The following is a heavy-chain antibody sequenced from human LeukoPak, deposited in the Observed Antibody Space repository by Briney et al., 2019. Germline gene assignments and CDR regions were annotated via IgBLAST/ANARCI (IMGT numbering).Heavy chain of an antibody. CDR1: GYTFTSYG. J-gene: IGHJ4*02. V-gene: IGHV1-18*01. CDR2: ISAYNGNT. D-gene: IGHD2-2*01. Sequence: ASVKVSCKASGYTFTSYGISWVRQAPGQGLEWMGWISAYNGNTNYAQKFQGRVTITADKSTSTAYMELSSLRSEDTAVYYCARDIYCSSTSCYQDWGQGTLVTVSS. CDR3: ARDIYCSSTSCYQD.